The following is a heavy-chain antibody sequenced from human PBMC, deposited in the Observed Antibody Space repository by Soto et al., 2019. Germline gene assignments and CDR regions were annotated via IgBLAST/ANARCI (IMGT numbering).Heavy chain of an antibody. CDR3: ARGEEYQLLCYDY. J-gene: IGHJ4*02. CDR1: GFTFSSYA. D-gene: IGHD2-2*01. Sequence: GGSLRLSCAASGFTFSSYAMHWVRQAPGKGLEWVAVISYDGSNKYYADSVKGRFTISRDNSKNTLYLQMNSLRAEDTAVYYCARGEEYQLLCYDYWGQGTLVTVSS. CDR2: ISYDGSNK. V-gene: IGHV3-30-3*01.